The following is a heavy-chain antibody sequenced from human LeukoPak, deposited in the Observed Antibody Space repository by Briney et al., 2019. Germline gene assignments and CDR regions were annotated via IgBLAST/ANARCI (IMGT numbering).Heavy chain of an antibody. CDR2: IRGDASRL. Sequence: GGSLRLSCVASGFSIGPFWMTWVRQAPGKGLEWVANIRGDASRLYYVDSVKGRFTISRDNAKNSLYLQMSNLRAEDTAVYYCAKALEGVVPAADFDYWGQGTLVTVSS. CDR3: AKALEGVVPAADFDY. D-gene: IGHD2-2*01. CDR1: GFSIGPFW. V-gene: IGHV3-7*03. J-gene: IGHJ4*02.